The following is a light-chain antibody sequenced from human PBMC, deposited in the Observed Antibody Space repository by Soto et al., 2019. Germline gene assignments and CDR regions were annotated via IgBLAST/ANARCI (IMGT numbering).Light chain of an antibody. Sequence: DIQLTQSPSTLSASVDDRVTITCRVSQSISSWLAWYQQKPGKAPKLLIYDASSLESGVPSRFSGSGSGTEFTLTISSLQPDDFATYYCQQYNSYSTWTFGQGTKV. CDR1: QSISSW. J-gene: IGKJ1*01. CDR3: QQYNSYSTWT. V-gene: IGKV1-5*01. CDR2: DAS.